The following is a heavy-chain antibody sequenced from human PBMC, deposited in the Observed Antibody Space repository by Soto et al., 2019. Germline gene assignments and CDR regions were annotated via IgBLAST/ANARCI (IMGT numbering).Heavy chain of an antibody. CDR2: ISGSGDST. D-gene: IGHD3-22*01. CDR3: AKDSYDSGDFDY. V-gene: IGHV3-23*01. CDR1: GFTFSSYA. Sequence: EVQLLESGGGLVQPGGSLRLSCAASGFTFSSYAMSWVRQAPGKGLEWVSAISGSGDSTYYADSVKGRFTISRDNSKNTLYLQMNSLRAEDTAVYYCAKDSYDSGDFDYWGQGTLVTVSS. J-gene: IGHJ4*02.